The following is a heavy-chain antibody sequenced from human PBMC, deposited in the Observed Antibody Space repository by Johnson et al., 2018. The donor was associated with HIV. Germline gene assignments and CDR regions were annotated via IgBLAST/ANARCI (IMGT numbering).Heavy chain of an antibody. V-gene: IGHV3-30*04. CDR2: VSYDDSSK. CDR3: ARLPSGYSRDGFNI. Sequence: VQLVESGGGVVHPGRSLRLSCAASGFTFRSYPMNWVRQAPGKGLEWVAFVSYDDSSKYYRDSVKGRFTISRDNSKNTLYLQMNSLRADDTAVYYCARLPSGYSRDGFNIWGQGTMVTVSS. CDR1: GFTFRSYP. J-gene: IGHJ3*02. D-gene: IGHD5-18*01.